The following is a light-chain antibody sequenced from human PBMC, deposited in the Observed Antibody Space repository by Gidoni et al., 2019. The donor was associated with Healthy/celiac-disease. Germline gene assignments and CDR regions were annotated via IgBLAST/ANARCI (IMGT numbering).Light chain of an antibody. Sequence: QSALTQPAPVSGSPGQSITISCTGTSSDVGGYNYVSWYQQHPGKAPKLMIYDVSNRPSGVSNRFSGSKSSNTASLTISGLQAEDEADYYCSSYTAAGVFGGGTKLTVL. CDR3: SSYTAAGV. CDR1: SSDVGGYNY. CDR2: DVS. V-gene: IGLV2-14*03. J-gene: IGLJ2*01.